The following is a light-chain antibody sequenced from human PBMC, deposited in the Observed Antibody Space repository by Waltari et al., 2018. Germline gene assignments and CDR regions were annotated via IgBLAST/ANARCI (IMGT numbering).Light chain of an antibody. CDR2: DAS. J-gene: IGKJ4*01. V-gene: IGKV3-11*01. CDR3: QQRSHWPPLT. Sequence: EIVLTQSPATLSLSPGERANLSCRASQSISSYLAWYQQKPGQTPRLLINDASNRATDIPARFSGSGSGTDFTLTISSLQPEDFAVYYCQQRSHWPPLTFGGGTKVEIK. CDR1: QSISSY.